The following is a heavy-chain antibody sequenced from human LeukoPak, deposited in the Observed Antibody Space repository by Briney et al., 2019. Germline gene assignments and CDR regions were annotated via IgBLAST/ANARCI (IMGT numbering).Heavy chain of an antibody. D-gene: IGHD3-10*01. Sequence: SMKVSCKASGGTFSSYAISWVRQAPGQGLEWMGRIIPILGIANYAQKFQGRVTITADKSTSTAYMELSSLRSEDTAVYYCARDITMVRGVDYWGQGTLVTVSS. J-gene: IGHJ4*02. CDR1: GGTFSSYA. CDR3: ARDITMVRGVDY. V-gene: IGHV1-69*04. CDR2: IIPILGIA.